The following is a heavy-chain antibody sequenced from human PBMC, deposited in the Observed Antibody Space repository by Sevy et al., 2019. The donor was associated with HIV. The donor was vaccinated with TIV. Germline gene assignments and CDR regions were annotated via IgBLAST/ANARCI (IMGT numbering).Heavy chain of an antibody. CDR1: GGSISTDLYS. Sequence: SEILSLTCAVSGGSISTDLYSWNWIRQPPGKGLEWIGYIFHSGNTYYNPSLKSRVTISIDRSKNQFSLNLSSVTAADTAVYYCARSSSAYPYHFDYWGQGTLVTVSS. V-gene: IGHV4-30-2*01. CDR3: ARSSSAYPYHFDY. CDR2: IFHSGNT. J-gene: IGHJ4*02.